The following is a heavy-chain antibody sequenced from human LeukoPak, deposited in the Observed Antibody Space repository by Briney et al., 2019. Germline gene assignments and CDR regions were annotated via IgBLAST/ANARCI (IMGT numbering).Heavy chain of an antibody. CDR3: ARSSSGTYHY. D-gene: IGHD3-10*01. CDR2: INGDNGNT. V-gene: IGHV1-3*01. CDR1: GYKFASYT. J-gene: IGHJ4*02. Sequence: ASVKVSCKTSGYKFASYTMHWLRQAPGQSPEWMGSINGDNGNTKYSEKFQGRVTFTRDTSASSAYMELSRLRSEDTAVYYCARSSSGTYHYWGQGTLVTVSS.